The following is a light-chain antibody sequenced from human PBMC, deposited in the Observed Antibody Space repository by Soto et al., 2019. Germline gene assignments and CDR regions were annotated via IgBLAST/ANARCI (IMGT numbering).Light chain of an antibody. V-gene: IGKV3-11*01. CDR2: DAS. CDR1: QSISRY. Sequence: EIVLTQSPATLSLSPGERATLSCRASQSISRYLAWYQQKRGQAPRLLIYDASNRATGIPARFSGSGSGTDFTLTISSLETEDFAVYYCQQRSSWPLTFGGGTKV. J-gene: IGKJ4*01. CDR3: QQRSSWPLT.